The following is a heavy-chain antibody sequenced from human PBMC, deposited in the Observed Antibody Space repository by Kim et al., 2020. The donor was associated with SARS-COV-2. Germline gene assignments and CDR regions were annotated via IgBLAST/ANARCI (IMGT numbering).Heavy chain of an antibody. CDR1: GGSFSAYY. Sequence: SETLSLTCTFYGGSFSAYYWSWIRQPPGKGLEWIGEINHSGSTNYSPSLKSRVTISVDTSKNQFSLKLSSVTAADTAVYYCARALAWFDYWGQGTLVTVSS. J-gene: IGHJ4*02. CDR2: INHSGST. D-gene: IGHD5-12*01. CDR3: ARALAWFDY. V-gene: IGHV4-34*01.